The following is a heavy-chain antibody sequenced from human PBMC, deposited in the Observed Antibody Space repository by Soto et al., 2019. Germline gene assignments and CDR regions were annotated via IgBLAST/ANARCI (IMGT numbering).Heavy chain of an antibody. D-gene: IGHD5-12*01. Sequence: AGGSLRLSCAASGFTFSSYEMNWVRQAPGKGLEWVSYISSSGSTIYYADSVKGRFTISRDDAKNSLYLQMNSLRAEDTAVYYCARAREEMATIPFDYWGQGTVVTVSS. J-gene: IGHJ4*02. CDR1: GFTFSSYE. CDR2: ISSSGSTI. CDR3: ARAREEMATIPFDY. V-gene: IGHV3-48*03.